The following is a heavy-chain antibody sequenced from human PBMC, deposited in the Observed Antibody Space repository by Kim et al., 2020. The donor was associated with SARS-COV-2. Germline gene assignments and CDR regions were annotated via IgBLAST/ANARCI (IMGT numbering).Heavy chain of an antibody. D-gene: IGHD6-13*01. CDR3: AKSMYSSSWNDALDI. J-gene: IGHJ3*02. Sequence: ESVKGRFTISRDKAKNSLYMQINSLRAEDTAVYYCAKSMYSSSWNDALDIWGQGTMVTVSS. V-gene: IGHV3-11*03.